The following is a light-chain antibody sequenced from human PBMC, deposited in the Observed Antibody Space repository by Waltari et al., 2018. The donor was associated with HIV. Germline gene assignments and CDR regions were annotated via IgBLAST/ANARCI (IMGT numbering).Light chain of an antibody. CDR2: AVS. J-gene: IGLJ2*01. CDR1: SSDVGGYNY. Sequence: QSALTQPASVSGSPGQSITISCTGTSSDVGGYNYVPWYHQPPGKAPKLMIYAVSKRPSAVSIRFSGSKSGNTASLTISGLQADDEADYYCSSYTSSSTLETVFGGGTKLTVL. CDR3: SSYTSSSTLETV. V-gene: IGLV2-14*01.